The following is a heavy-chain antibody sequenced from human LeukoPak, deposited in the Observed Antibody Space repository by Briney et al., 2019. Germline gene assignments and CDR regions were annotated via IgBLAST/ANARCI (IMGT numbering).Heavy chain of an antibody. CDR2: IYHSGST. D-gene: IGHD1-7*01. CDR3: ARSTTSRLNWFDP. J-gene: IGHJ5*02. Sequence: SETLSLTCAVSGSSISSGGYSWSWIRQPPGKGLEWIGYIYHSGSTYYNPSLKSRVTISVDRSKNQFSLKLSSVTAAGTAVYYCARSTTSRLNWFDPWGQGTLVTVSS. CDR1: GSSISSGGYS. V-gene: IGHV4-30-2*01.